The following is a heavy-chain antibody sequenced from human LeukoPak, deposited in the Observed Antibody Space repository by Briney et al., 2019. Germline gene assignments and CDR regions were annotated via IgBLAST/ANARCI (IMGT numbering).Heavy chain of an antibody. CDR3: AKDTSYSGSYSDY. D-gene: IGHD1-26*01. Sequence: GGSLRLSCAASGFTFDDYGMHWVRQAPGKGLEWVSGISWNSGSIGYADSVKGRFTISRDNAKNSLYLQMNSLRAEDTALYYCAKDTSYSGSYSDYWGQGTLVTVSS. CDR2: ISWNSGSI. V-gene: IGHV3-9*01. J-gene: IGHJ4*02. CDR1: GFTFDDYG.